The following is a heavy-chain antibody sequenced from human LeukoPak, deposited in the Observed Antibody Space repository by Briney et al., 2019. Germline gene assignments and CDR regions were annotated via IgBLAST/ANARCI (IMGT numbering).Heavy chain of an antibody. CDR3: ARVRRSPGYCSSTSCYTQGYYYYYYMDV. CDR2: IYYRRST. CDR1: GGPISSGGYS. D-gene: IGHD2-2*02. Sequence: SETLSLTCSISGGPISSGGYSWSWIRQHPGKGLDWTGYIYYRRSTYYNPSLKSRDTNSVDTTKNQFSLKLSSVTAADTAVYYCARVRRSPGYCSSTSCYTQGYYYYYYMDVWGKGTTVTVSS. V-gene: IGHV4-31*03. J-gene: IGHJ6*03.